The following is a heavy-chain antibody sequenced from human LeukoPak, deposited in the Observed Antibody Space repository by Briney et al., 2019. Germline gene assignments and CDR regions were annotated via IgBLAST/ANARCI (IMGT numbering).Heavy chain of an antibody. D-gene: IGHD3-22*01. Sequence: GGSLRLSCAASGFTFSSYEMNWVRQAPGKGLEWVANIKQDGSEKNYVDSVKGRFTISRDNAKNTLYLQMNSLRAEDTAVYYCARDRITMIIVVITDNFDYWGQGTLVTVSS. V-gene: IGHV3-7*01. J-gene: IGHJ4*02. CDR3: ARDRITMIIVVITDNFDY. CDR1: GFTFSSYE. CDR2: IKQDGSEK.